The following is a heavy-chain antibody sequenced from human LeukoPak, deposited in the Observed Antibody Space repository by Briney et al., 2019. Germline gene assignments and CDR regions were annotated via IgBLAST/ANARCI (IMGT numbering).Heavy chain of an antibody. D-gene: IGHD1-26*01. J-gene: IGHJ4*02. CDR1: GGSISGNSYY. V-gene: IGHV4-39*02. Sequence: SETLSLTCTVSGGSISGNSYYWGWIRQPPGKGLDWIGSIYYSGSTYYNPSLKSRVTISVDTSKNQFSLKLSSVTAADTAVYYCARDRRGWERIFDYWGQGTLVTVSS. CDR3: ARDRRGWERIFDY. CDR2: IYYSGST.